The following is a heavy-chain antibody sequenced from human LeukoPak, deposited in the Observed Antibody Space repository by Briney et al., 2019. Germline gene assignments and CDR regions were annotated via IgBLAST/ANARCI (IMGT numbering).Heavy chain of an antibody. J-gene: IGHJ4*02. CDR1: GFTFSNYA. Sequence: GGSLRLSCAASGFTFSNYAMSWVRQAPGKGLEWVSAISGSGGSTYYADSVKGRFTISRDNSKNTLYLQMNSLRAEDTAVYYCAKDLYLKKAAGGGIYFDYWGQGTLVTVSS. D-gene: IGHD6-13*01. CDR2: ISGSGGST. CDR3: AKDLYLKKAAGGGIYFDY. V-gene: IGHV3-23*01.